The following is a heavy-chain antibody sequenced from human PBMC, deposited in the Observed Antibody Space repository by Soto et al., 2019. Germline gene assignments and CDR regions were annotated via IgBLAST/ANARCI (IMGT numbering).Heavy chain of an antibody. J-gene: IGHJ4*02. V-gene: IGHV4-59*01. CDR1: GASISSFY. CDR2: IYYTGNT. CDR3: NSLRAEDTALYYCAKESYNRRTDFDY. D-gene: IGHD3-10*01. Sequence: SETLSLTCTVSGASISSFYWSWIRQPPGKGLEWIGNIYYTGNTDYNPSLKSRVAISVDKSSNQFSLKLNSVSSALTLYLQMNSLRAEDTALYYCAKESYNRRTDFDYWGQGTLVTVSS.